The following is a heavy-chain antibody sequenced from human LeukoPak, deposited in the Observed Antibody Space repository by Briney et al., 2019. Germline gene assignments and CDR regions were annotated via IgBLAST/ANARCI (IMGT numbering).Heavy chain of an antibody. Sequence: GGSLRLSCAASGFTFSSYAMSWVRQAPGKGLEWVSAISGSGGGTYYADSVKGRFTISRDNSKNTLYLQMNSLRAEDTAVYYCAKDQGEMATIGTDYWGQGTLVTVSS. CDR1: GFTFSSYA. V-gene: IGHV3-23*01. J-gene: IGHJ4*02. D-gene: IGHD5-24*01. CDR2: ISGSGGGT. CDR3: AKDQGEMATIGTDY.